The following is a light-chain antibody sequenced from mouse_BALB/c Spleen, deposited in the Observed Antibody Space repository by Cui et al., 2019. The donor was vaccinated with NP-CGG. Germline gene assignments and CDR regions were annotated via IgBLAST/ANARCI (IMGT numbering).Light chain of an antibody. CDR2: GTS. Sequence: QAVVTQASALTTSPGGTVIFTCRSSTGAVTASDYSNWVQEKPDHLFTGIIGGTSNRAPGVPVRFSGFLIGDKAALTITGAQTEDDAMYFCALWYSTHWVFGGGTKLTVL. CDR1: TGAVTASDY. V-gene: IGLV2*02. CDR3: ALWYSTHWV. J-gene: IGLJ1*01.